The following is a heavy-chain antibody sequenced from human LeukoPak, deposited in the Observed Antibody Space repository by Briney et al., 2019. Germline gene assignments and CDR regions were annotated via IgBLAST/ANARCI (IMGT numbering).Heavy chain of an antibody. D-gene: IGHD3-22*01. CDR2: IYHSGST. CDR3: ASRPYYHDSSGYS. J-gene: IGHJ5*02. V-gene: IGHV4-4*02. CDR1: GGSISSSNW. Sequence: SETLSLTCAVSGGSISSSNWWSWVRQPPGKGLEWIGEIYHSGSTNYNPSLKSRVTISVDKSKNQFSLKLSSVTAADTAVYYCASRPYYHDSSGYSWGQGTLVTVSS.